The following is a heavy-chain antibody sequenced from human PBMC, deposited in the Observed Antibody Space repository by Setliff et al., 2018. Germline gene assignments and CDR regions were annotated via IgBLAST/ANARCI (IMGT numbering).Heavy chain of an antibody. Sequence: GASVKVSCKASGYTFTDFGINWVRQAPGQGLEWMGWISPYTGNTYSAQRFQGRVTLTTDTSTSTAYMEVKSLTSDDTAVYYCARLVRYCTRTSLRAEDTAIYYCAKDKDVRVDYFDYWGPGTLVTVSS. V-gene: IGHV1-18*01. D-gene: IGHD2-2*01. CDR1: GYTFTDFG. J-gene: IGHJ4*02. CDR2: ISPYTGNT. CDR3: ARLVRYCTRTSLRAEDTAIYYCAKDKDVRVDYFDY.